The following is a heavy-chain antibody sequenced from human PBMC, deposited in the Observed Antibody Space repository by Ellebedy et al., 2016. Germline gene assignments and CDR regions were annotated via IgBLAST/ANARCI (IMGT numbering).Heavy chain of an antibody. CDR3: VRVIHYAFDI. J-gene: IGHJ3*02. CDR2: VSGSDGGT. CDR1: GFNFKNYA. V-gene: IGHV3-23*01. Sequence: GESLKISXAASGFNFKNYAISWVRQAPGKGLEWVAAVSGSDGGTHYADSVKGRFTISRDNSKNTLRLQMSSLRTEDTAVYYCVRVIHYAFDIWGQGTMVTVSS.